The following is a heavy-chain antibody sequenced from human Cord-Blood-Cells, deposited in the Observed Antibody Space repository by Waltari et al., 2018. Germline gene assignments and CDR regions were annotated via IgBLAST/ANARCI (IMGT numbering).Heavy chain of an antibody. Sequence: QVQLVQSGAAVKKPGSSVKVSCKASGGTFSSYAISCVRQAPGQGLEWMGRIIPILGIANYAQKFQGRVTITADKSTSTAYMELSSLRSEDTAVYYCARGFGELLYYFDYWGQGTLVTVSS. V-gene: IGHV1-69*09. CDR3: ARGFGELLYYFDY. D-gene: IGHD3-10*01. J-gene: IGHJ4*02. CDR2: IIPILGIA. CDR1: GGTFSSYA.